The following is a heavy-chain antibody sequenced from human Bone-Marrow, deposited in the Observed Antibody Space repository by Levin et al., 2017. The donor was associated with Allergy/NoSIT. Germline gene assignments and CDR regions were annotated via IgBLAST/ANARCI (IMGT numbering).Heavy chain of an antibody. CDR2: LYINGGT. J-gene: IGHJ3*02. CDR3: ARDRGYCGGDCYQYAFDI. V-gene: IGHV3-53*01. D-gene: IGHD2-21*01. CDR1: GLTVSSNY. Sequence: LSLTCAASGLTVSSNYMTWVRQAPGKGLEWVSVLYINGGTFYAGSVKGRFTISRDNSKNTLYLQMNGLRADDTAVYYCARDRGYCGGDCYQYAFDIWGQGTMVTVSS.